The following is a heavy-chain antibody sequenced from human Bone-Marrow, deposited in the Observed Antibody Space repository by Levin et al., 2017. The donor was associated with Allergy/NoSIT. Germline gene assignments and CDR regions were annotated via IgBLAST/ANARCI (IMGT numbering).Heavy chain of an antibody. CDR2: ISSSSSYI. Sequence: GGSLRLSCAASGFTFSSYSMNWVRQAPGKGLEWVSSISSSSSYIYYADSVKGRFTISRDNAKNSLYLQMNSLRAEDTAVYYCARDLSIAVAGTSRGNYYYYYGMDVWGQGTTVTVSS. J-gene: IGHJ6*02. CDR1: GFTFSSYS. D-gene: IGHD6-19*01. V-gene: IGHV3-21*01. CDR3: ARDLSIAVAGTSRGNYYYYYGMDV.